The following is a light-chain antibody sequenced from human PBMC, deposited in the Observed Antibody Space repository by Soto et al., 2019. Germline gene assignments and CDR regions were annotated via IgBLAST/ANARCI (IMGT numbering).Light chain of an antibody. CDR3: LQTYTTPWT. CDR1: QSISDY. CDR2: SIS. V-gene: IGKV1-39*01. J-gene: IGKJ1*01. Sequence: DIQMTQSPSSLSASVGDRVTITCRASQSISDYLSWYQQKPGKAPKLLIYSISTLHSEVPSKFSGSGSETDFTLTIGSLQPEDFATYYCLQTYTTPWTFGQGTKVEIK.